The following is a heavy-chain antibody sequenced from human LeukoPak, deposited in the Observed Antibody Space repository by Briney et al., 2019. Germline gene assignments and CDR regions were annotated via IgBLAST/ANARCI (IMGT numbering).Heavy chain of an antibody. Sequence: PGGSLRLSCAASGFTFSSYTMNWVRQAPGKGLEWVSSISISSRYIYYADSVKGRFTISRDNAKTSLYLQMNSLRAEDTAVYYCAPLGVLISGYRAFDIWGQGTMVAVSS. D-gene: IGHD3-3*01. CDR3: APLGVLISGYRAFDI. CDR2: ISISSRYI. V-gene: IGHV3-21*01. J-gene: IGHJ3*02. CDR1: GFTFSSYT.